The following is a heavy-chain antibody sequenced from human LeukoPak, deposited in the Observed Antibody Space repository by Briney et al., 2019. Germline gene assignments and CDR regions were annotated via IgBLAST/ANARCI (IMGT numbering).Heavy chain of an antibody. CDR1: GGSISSGDYY. CDR2: IYYSGST. V-gene: IGHV4-30-4*01. J-gene: IGHJ4*02. Sequence: PSETLSLTCTVSGGSISSGDYYWSWIRQPPGKGLEWIGYIYYSGSTYYNPSLKSRVTISVDTSKNQFSLKLSSVTAADTAVYYCASSLPYYDSSGYTYRGQGTLVTVSS. D-gene: IGHD3-22*01. CDR3: ASSLPYYDSSGYTY.